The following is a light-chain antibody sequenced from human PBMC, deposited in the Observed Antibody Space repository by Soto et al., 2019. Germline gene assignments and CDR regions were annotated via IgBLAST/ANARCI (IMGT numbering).Light chain of an antibody. CDR3: QQYGTSPWT. CDR2: DAS. V-gene: IGKV3-20*01. J-gene: IGKJ1*01. CDR1: QSVSSNY. Sequence: EFVLTQSPGTLSLSPGERATLSSRASQSVSSNYLAWYQQKPGQAPRLLLYDASSRATGIPDRFSGTGSGTDFTLTISRLEPEDFAVYYCQQYGTSPWTFGQGTNVEIK.